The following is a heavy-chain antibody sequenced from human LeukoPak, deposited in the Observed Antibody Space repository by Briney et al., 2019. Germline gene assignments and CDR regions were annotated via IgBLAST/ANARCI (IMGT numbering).Heavy chain of an antibody. D-gene: IGHD1-26*01. J-gene: IGHJ6*02. CDR1: GDSVSSNSAA. Sequence: SQTLSLTCAISGDSVSSNSAASNWIRQSPPRGLEWLGRTYYRSKWYNDYAASVKSRITINPDTSKNQFSLQLNSVTPEDTAVYYCARDRVGYPSHYYGMDVWGQGTTVTVSS. V-gene: IGHV6-1*01. CDR3: ARDRVGYPSHYYGMDV. CDR2: TYYRSKWYN.